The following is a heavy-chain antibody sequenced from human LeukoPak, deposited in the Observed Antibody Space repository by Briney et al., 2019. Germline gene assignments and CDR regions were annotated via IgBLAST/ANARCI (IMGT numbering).Heavy chain of an antibody. D-gene: IGHD6-13*01. CDR3: ARDAGVKQQLAIIDY. CDR2: IIPIFGTA. Sequence: SVKVSCKASGGTFSSYAISWVRQAPGQGLEWMGRIIPIFGTANYAQKFQGRVTITTDESTSTTYMELSSLRSEDTAVYYCARDAGVKQQLAIIDYWGQGTLVTVSS. J-gene: IGHJ4*02. V-gene: IGHV1-69*05. CDR1: GGTFSSYA.